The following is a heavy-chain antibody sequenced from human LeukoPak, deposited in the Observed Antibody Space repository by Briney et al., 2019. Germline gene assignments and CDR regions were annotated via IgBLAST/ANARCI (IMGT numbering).Heavy chain of an antibody. CDR3: ARDLKWELQTGVFDY. V-gene: IGHV1-18*01. CDR1: GYTFTSYG. D-gene: IGHD1-26*01. CDR2: ISAYNGNT. Sequence: ASVKVSCKASGYTFTSYGISWVRQAPGQGLEWMGWISAYNGNTNYAQKLQGRVTMTTDTSTSTAYMELRSLRSDDTAVCYCARDLKWELQTGVFDYWGQGTLVTVSS. J-gene: IGHJ4*02.